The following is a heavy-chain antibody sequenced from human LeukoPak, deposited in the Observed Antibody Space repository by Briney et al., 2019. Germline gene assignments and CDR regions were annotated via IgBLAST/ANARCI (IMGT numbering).Heavy chain of an antibody. CDR1: GGSMTTHH. CDR3: TTIKRGNIFGYFDF. D-gene: IGHD5-18*01. J-gene: IGHJ4*02. Sequence: PSETLSLTCTVSGGSMTTHHWNWLRQTPGKGLEWIGYVFDSGRTKENLSLKSRVTLSADTSKNQLSLRLSSVTAADTAVYYCTTIKRGNIFGYFDFWGQGILVTVSS. CDR2: VFDSGRT. V-gene: IGHV4-59*11.